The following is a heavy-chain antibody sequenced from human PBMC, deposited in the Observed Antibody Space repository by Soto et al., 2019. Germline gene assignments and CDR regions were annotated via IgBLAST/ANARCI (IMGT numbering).Heavy chain of an antibody. CDR3: ARGGYCSGGSCCEGGVYYYGMDV. CDR2: INPNSGGT. Sequence: ASVKVSCKASGYTFTGYYMHWVRQAPGQGLEWMGWINPNSGGTNYAQKFQGWVTMTRDTSISTAYMELSRLRSDDTAVYYCARGGYCSGGSCCEGGVYYYGMDVWGQGTTVTVSS. CDR1: GYTFTGYY. D-gene: IGHD2-15*01. V-gene: IGHV1-2*04. J-gene: IGHJ6*02.